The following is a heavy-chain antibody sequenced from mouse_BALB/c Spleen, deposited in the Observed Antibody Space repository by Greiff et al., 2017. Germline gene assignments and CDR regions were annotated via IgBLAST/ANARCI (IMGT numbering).Heavy chain of an antibody. D-gene: IGHD1-1*01. CDR2: INPSTGYT. CDR3: ARSHGSSYDYAMDY. V-gene: IGHV1-7*01. CDR1: GYTFTSYW. Sequence: VKLQQSGAELAKPGASVKMSCKASGYTFTSYWMHWVKQRPGQGLEWIGYINPSTGYTEYNQKFKDKATLTADKSSSTAYMQLSSLTSEDSAVYYCARSHGSSYDYAMDYWGQGTSVTVSS. J-gene: IGHJ4*01.